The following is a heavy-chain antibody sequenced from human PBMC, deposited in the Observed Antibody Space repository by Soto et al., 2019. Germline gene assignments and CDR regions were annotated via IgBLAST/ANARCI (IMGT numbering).Heavy chain of an antibody. V-gene: IGHV1-46*01. CDR2: INPSGGAT. Sequence: ASVKVSCKASGYTFINFFIHWVRQAPGQGLEWVGIINPSGGATTYPQKFQGRVTMTRDTSTSTVYMELSSLRSEDTAVYYCARGGYDILTGPTYGMDVWGQGTTVTVSS. J-gene: IGHJ6*02. D-gene: IGHD3-9*01. CDR3: ARGGYDILTGPTYGMDV. CDR1: GYTFINFF.